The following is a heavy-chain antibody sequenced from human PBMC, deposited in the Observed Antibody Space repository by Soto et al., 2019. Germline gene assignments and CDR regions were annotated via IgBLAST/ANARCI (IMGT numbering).Heavy chain of an antibody. J-gene: IGHJ6*02. D-gene: IGHD1-26*01. CDR2: IDAASGNT. CDR1: GYTFSGYS. Sequence: QVQLVQSGAEVKKPGASVKVSCKASGYTFSGYSLHWVRQAPGQRLEWMGWIDAASGNTKYSRRFRGRVSITSDTYASTAYMELSGMRSEATAVYYCGRSVVGATGEILYNAMDVWGQGTTVTVSS. CDR3: GRSVVGATGEILYNAMDV. V-gene: IGHV1-3*01.